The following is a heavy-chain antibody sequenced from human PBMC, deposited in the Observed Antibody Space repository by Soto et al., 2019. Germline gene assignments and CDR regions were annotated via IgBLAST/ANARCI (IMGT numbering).Heavy chain of an antibody. V-gene: IGHV1-46*01. Sequence: QVQLVQSGAEVKKPGASVKVSCKASGYTFTSYYMHWVRQAPGQGLEWMGITNPSGGSTSYAQKFQGRVTMTRDTSTSTVYMELSSLRSEDTAVYYCAREGYSSSSQRGSFDYWGQGTLVTVSS. J-gene: IGHJ4*02. D-gene: IGHD6-6*01. CDR1: GYTFTSYY. CDR3: AREGYSSSSQRGSFDY. CDR2: TNPSGGST.